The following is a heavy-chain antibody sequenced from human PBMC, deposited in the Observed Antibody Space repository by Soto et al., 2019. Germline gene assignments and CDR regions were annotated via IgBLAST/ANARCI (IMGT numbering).Heavy chain of an antibody. J-gene: IGHJ2*01. Sequence: QVQLVESGGGVVQPGRSLRLSCAASGFTFSSYAMHWVRQAPGKGLERVAVISYDGSNKYYADSVKGRFTISRDNSKNTLYLQMNSLRAEDTAVYCCARPLWRDDYNWGYLDLWGRGTLVTVSS. D-gene: IGHD4-4*01. CDR2: ISYDGSNK. V-gene: IGHV3-30-3*01. CDR3: ARPLWRDDYNWGYLDL. CDR1: GFTFSSYA.